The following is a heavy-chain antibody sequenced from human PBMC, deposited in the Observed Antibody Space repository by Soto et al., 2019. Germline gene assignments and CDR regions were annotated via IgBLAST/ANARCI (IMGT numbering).Heavy chain of an antibody. CDR3: TFSVAGTVDH. Sequence: EVQLVESGGDLVKPGGSLRLSCAASGFTFSNAWMNWVRQAPGKGLEWVGRIKSKSDGGATDYSLPVKGRFVVSRDDSKNMLYLQMNSLKTDDTAVYYCTFSVAGTVDHWGQGTLVTVSS. D-gene: IGHD6-19*01. CDR1: GFTFSNAW. V-gene: IGHV3-15*07. J-gene: IGHJ5*02. CDR2: IKSKSDGGAT.